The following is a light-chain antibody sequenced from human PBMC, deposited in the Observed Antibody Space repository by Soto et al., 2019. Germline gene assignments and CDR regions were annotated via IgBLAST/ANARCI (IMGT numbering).Light chain of an antibody. CDR3: QQYNNWPPMYT. Sequence: EIVMTQSPATLSVSPGERATLSCRASQSVSSNLAWYQQKPGQAPRLLIYGASTRATGIPARLSVSGSGTEFTLTISTPQSEDFAVYYCQQYNNWPPMYTFRRGTKLEIK. J-gene: IGKJ2*01. V-gene: IGKV3-15*01. CDR2: GAS. CDR1: QSVSSN.